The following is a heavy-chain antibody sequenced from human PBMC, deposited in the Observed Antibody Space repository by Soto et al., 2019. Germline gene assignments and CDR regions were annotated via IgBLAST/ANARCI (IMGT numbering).Heavy chain of an antibody. J-gene: IGHJ6*02. CDR2: ISYDGSNK. Sequence: PGGSLRLSCAASGFTFSSYGMHWVRQAPGKGLEWVAVISYDGSNKYYADSVKGRFTISRDNSKNTLYLQMNSLRAEDTAVYYCAKGRRPNYYYYGMDVWDQGTTVTVSS. CDR3: AKGRRPNYYYYGMDV. V-gene: IGHV3-30*18. CDR1: GFTFSSYG.